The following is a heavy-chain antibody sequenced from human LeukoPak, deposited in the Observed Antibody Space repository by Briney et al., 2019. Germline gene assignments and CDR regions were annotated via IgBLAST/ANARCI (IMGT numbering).Heavy chain of an antibody. Sequence: SETLSLTCTVSGGSLSSYYWSWIRQPPGKGLEWIGYIYYSGGTTYNPSLKCRVTISVDTSKNQFSLNLSSLTAADTAVYYWAGGYCSGGTCYGYFDLWGRGTLVTVSS. J-gene: IGHJ2*01. D-gene: IGHD2-15*01. CDR2: IYYSGGT. CDR1: GGSLSSYY. CDR3: AGGYCSGGTCYGYFDL. V-gene: IGHV4-59*08.